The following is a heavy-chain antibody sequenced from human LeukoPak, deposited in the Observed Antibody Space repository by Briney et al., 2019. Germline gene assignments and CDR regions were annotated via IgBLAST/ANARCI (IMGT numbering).Heavy chain of an antibody. D-gene: IGHD2-21*01. CDR2: ISPYNGNT. J-gene: IGHJ6*03. CDR3: ARVVVQSQPYYCYMDG. V-gene: IGHV1-18*01. CDR1: GYTFTSYG. Sequence: ASVKVSCKASGYTFTSYGISWVRQAPGQGLEWMGWISPYNGNTNYAQKLQGRVTMTTDTSTSTAYMALRSLRSDDTAVYYCARVVVQSQPYYCYMDGWGKGTTVSVSS.